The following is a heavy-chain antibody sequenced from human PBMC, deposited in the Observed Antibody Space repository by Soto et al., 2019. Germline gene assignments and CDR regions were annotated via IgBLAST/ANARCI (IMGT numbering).Heavy chain of an antibody. V-gene: IGHV4-38-2*01. CDR3: ASAGIILRSSGYYYVTNDAFDI. D-gene: IGHD3-22*01. Sequence: PSETLSLTCAVSGYSISSGYYWGFIRQPPGKGLEWIGSIYHSGSTYYNPSLKSRVTISVDTSKNQFSLKLSSVTAADTAVYYCASAGIILRSSGYYYVTNDAFDIWGQGTMVTVSS. J-gene: IGHJ3*02. CDR2: IYHSGST. CDR1: GYSISSGYY.